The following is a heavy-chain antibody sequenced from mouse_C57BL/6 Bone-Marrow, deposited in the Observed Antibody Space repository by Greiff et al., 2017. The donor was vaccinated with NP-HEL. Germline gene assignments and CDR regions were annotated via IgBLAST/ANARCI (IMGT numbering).Heavy chain of an antibody. V-gene: IGHV14-3*01. J-gene: IGHJ3*01. CDR3: ARRSPGGSSSSWFAY. CDR2: IDPANGNT. CDR1: GFNIKNTY. Sequence: EVQLQESVAELVRPGASVKLSCTASGFNIKNTYMHWVKQRPEQGLEWIGRIDPANGNTKYAPKFPGKATITADPSSNTASLQLSSLTSEDTAIYYCARRSPGGSSSSWFAYWGQGTLVTVSA. D-gene: IGHD1-1*01.